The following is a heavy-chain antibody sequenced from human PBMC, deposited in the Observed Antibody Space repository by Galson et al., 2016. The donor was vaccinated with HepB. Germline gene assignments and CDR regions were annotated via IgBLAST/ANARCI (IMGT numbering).Heavy chain of an antibody. Sequence: SLRLSCAASGLTFSDSYMSWIRQPPGRGLEWVAYISSASATISFADSVRGRFTVSRDNRRGLLFLEMNSLRAEDTALYYCANDLKPRGFDYWGQGTLVPGSS. CDR3: ANDLKPRGFDY. J-gene: IGHJ4*02. CDR1: GLTFSDSY. CDR2: ISSASATI. D-gene: IGHD3-10*01. V-gene: IGHV3-11*01.